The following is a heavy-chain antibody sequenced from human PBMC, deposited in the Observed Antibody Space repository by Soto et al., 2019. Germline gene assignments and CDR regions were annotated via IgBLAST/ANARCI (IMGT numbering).Heavy chain of an antibody. V-gene: IGHV4-30-2*01. J-gene: IGHJ5*02. CDR2: IYHGVST. CDR1: GASVDSGGYS. Sequence: SETLSLTCAVSGASVDSGGYSWSWIRRPPGKGLEWIGYIYHGVSTDYNPSLKSRVTISVDSSKNLFSLGLSSVTAADTAVYFCVRSGCSSTACHTDWFDPWGPGTLVTVSS. D-gene: IGHD2-2*01. CDR3: VRSGCSSTACHTDWFDP.